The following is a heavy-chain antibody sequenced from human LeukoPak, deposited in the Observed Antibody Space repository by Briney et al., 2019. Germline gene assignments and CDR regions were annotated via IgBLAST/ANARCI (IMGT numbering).Heavy chain of an antibody. CDR1: GFTFSSYG. CDR2: ISYDGSNK. V-gene: IGHV3-30*18. D-gene: IGHD1-14*01. Sequence: GRSLRLSCAASGFTFSSYGMHWVHQAPGKGLEWVAVISYDGSNKYYADSVKGRFTISRDNSKNTLYLQMNSLRAEDTAVYYCAKDGTIGMGSYYFDYWGQGTLVTVSS. J-gene: IGHJ4*02. CDR3: AKDGTIGMGSYYFDY.